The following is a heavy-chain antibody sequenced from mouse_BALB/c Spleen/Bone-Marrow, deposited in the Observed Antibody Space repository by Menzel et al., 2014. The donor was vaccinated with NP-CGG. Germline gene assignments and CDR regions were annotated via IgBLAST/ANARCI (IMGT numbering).Heavy chain of an antibody. V-gene: IGHV5-9-4*01. CDR2: ISSGGRYT. J-gene: IGHJ2*01. CDR1: GFTFSSYA. Sequence: EVQRVESGGGLVKPGGSLKLFCAASGFTFSSYAMSWVRQSPEKRLAWVAGISSGGRYTHYPDTGSGRFTISRDNAKNTLYLEMSSLRSEDTAMYYCARDSSGYFDYWGQGTTLTVSS. CDR3: ARDSSGYFDY. D-gene: IGHD3-1*01.